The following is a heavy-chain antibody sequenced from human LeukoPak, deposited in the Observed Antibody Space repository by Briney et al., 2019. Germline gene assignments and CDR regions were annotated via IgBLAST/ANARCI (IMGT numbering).Heavy chain of an antibody. CDR3: AKGLYHYYGSGSYTLDY. D-gene: IGHD3-10*01. V-gene: IGHV3-23*01. CDR1: GFTFSSYA. CDR2: ISGSGGST. J-gene: IGHJ4*02. Sequence: GSLRLSCAASGFTFSSYAMSWVRQAPGKGLEWVSAISGSGGSTYYADSVKGRFTISRDNPKNTLYLQMNSLRAEDTAVYYCAKGLYHYYGSGSYTLDYWGQGTLVTVSS.